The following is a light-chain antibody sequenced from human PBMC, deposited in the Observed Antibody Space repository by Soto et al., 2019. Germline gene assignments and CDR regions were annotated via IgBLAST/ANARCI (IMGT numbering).Light chain of an antibody. CDR2: GAS. J-gene: IGKJ1*01. V-gene: IGKV3-20*01. Sequence: IVLAQYPGTLSLSSGERAPLFRRASQSVSNNYLAWYQQKPGQAPRLLIYGASNRATGIPDRFSGSGSGTDFTLTISRLEPEDFAVYYCQQYGSSGTFGQGTKVDIK. CDR3: QQYGSSGT. CDR1: QSVSNNY.